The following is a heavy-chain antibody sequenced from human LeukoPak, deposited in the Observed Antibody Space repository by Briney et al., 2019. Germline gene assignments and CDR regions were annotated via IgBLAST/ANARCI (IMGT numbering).Heavy chain of an antibody. D-gene: IGHD5-24*01. CDR1: GYSISSGFY. J-gene: IGHJ5*02. Sequence: SETLSLTCSVSGYSISSGFYWDWIRQPPGKRLEWIGSFHHSLSTSFNPSLKSRVSISIDTSKNQLSLILSSVTAADTAVYYCARHGAINWFDPWGQGTLVTVSS. CDR3: ARHGAINWFDP. CDR2: FHHSLST. V-gene: IGHV4-38-2*02.